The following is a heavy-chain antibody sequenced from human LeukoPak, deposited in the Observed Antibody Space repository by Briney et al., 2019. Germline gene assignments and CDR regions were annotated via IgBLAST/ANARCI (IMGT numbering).Heavy chain of an antibody. V-gene: IGHV3-48*02. J-gene: IGHJ4*02. CDR2: ISSSSSTI. D-gene: IGHD3-22*01. Sequence: PGGSLRLSCAASGFTFSSHSMNWVRQAPGKGLEWVSYISSSSSTIYYADSVKGRFTISRDNVKKSVYLQMNSLTDDDTGVYYCARDYWRYYESAGYYPYYWGQGILVAVSS. CDR3: ARDYWRYYESAGYYPYY. CDR1: GFTFSSHS.